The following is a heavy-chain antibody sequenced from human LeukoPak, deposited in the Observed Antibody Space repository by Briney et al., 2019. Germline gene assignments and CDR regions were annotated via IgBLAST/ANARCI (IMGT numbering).Heavy chain of an antibody. CDR2: ISGSGGST. V-gene: IGHV3-23*01. D-gene: IGHD5-18*01. Sequence: GGSLRLSCAASGFTFSSYAMSWVRQAPGKGLEWVSAISGSGGSTYYANSVKGRFTISRDNSKNTLYLQMNSLRAEDTAVYYCAKALEYSYGWYYFDYWGQGTLVTVSS. J-gene: IGHJ4*02. CDR3: AKALEYSYGWYYFDY. CDR1: GFTFSSYA.